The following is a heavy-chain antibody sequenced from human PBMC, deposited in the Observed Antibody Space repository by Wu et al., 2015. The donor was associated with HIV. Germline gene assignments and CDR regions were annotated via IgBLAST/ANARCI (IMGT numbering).Heavy chain of an antibody. V-gene: IGHV1-8*02. CDR1: GYTFTSYY. D-gene: IGHD3-16*01. J-gene: IGHJ4*02. Sequence: QVQLVQSGAEVKKPGASVKVSCKASGYTFTSYYMHWVRQAPGQGLEWMGWMNPKSGNTGYAQKFQGRVTMTRDTSTNTAYLELRSLTSDDTAVYYCATIVITFGGXLPNFWGQGTLVTVSS. CDR2: MNPKSGNT. CDR3: ATIVITFGGXLPNF.